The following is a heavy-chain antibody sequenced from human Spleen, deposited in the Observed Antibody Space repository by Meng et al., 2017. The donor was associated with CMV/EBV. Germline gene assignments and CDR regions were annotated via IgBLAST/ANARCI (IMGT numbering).Heavy chain of an antibody. CDR2: ISWNSGSI. CDR3: AREIVGALDY. V-gene: IGHV3-9*01. Sequence: GGSLRLSCAASGFTFDDYAMHWVRQAPGKGLEWVSGISWNSGSIGYADSVKGRFTISRDNAKNSLYLQMNNLRPEDTAVYYCAREIVGALDYWGQGTLVTVSS. CDR1: GFTFDDYA. J-gene: IGHJ4*02. D-gene: IGHD1-26*01.